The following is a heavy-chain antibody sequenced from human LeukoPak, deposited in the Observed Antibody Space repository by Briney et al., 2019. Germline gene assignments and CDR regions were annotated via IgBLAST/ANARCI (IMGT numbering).Heavy chain of an antibody. CDR2: ISHSGST. V-gene: IGHV4-34*01. D-gene: IGHD3-10*01. J-gene: IGHJ6*02. CDR1: GGSFSGYF. Sequence: PSETLSLTCAVYGGSFSGYFWSYIRQPPGKGLEWLGEISHSGSTNYSPSLKSRVTISVDTSKNQFSLKLNSVTAADTAVYYCTRDHSYYLGSETSTLDVWGQGTAVTVSS. CDR3: TRDHSYYLGSETSTLDV.